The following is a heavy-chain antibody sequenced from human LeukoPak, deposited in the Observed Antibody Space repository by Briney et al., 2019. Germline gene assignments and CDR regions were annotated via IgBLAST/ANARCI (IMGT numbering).Heavy chain of an antibody. CDR1: GYTLTSYD. CDR3: ARILARQFTSFSGSTPYFYYYIDV. V-gene: IGHV1-8*03. Sequence: ASVKVSCKASGYTLTSYDINWVRQATGQGLEWMGWMNPNSGNTGYAQKFQGRVTITRNTSISTAYMELSSLRSEDTAVYYCARILARQFTSFSGSTPYFYYYIDVWGNGTAVSVSS. CDR2: MNPNSGNT. J-gene: IGHJ6*03. D-gene: IGHD3-10*01.